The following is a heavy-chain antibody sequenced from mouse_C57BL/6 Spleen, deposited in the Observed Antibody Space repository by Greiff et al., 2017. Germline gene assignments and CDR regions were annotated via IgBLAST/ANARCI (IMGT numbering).Heavy chain of an antibody. V-gene: IGHV1-69*01. J-gene: IGHJ2*01. CDR1: GYTFTSYW. Sequence: QVQLQQSGAELVMPGASVKLSCKASGYTFTSYWMHWVKQRPGQGLEWIGEIDPSDSYTNYNQKFKGKSTLTVDKSSSTAYMQLSSLTSEDSAVYYCARNWDERGFDYWGQGTTLTVSS. CDR3: ARNWDERGFDY. CDR2: IDPSDSYT. D-gene: IGHD4-1*01.